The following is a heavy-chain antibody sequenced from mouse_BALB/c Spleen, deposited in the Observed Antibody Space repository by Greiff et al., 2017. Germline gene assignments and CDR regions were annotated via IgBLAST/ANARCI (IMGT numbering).Heavy chain of an antibody. J-gene: IGHJ4*01. CDR2: ISNLAYSI. V-gene: IGHV5-15*02. D-gene: IGHD2-14*01. CDR1: GFTFSDYG. Sequence: DVMLVESGGGLVQPGGSRKLSCAASGFTFSDYGMAWVRQAPGKGPEWVAFISNLAYSIYYADTVTGRFTISRENAKNTLYLEMSSLRSEDTAMYYCARGGYDGYAMDYWGQGTSVTVSS. CDR3: ARGGYDGYAMDY.